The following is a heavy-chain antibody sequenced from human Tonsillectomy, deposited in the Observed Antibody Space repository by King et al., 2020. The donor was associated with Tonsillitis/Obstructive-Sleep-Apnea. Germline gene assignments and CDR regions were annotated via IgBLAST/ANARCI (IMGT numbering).Heavy chain of an antibody. Sequence: QLQLQESGPGLVKPSETLSLTCTVSGGSISSSRYYWGWIRQPPGKGLEWVGSIYYSGSTYYNPSLKSRVTISVDTSKNPFSLKLRSVTAADTAVYYCARRYDFWSGYYLNYYYYYYMDVWGKGTTVTVSS. J-gene: IGHJ6*03. CDR3: ARRYDFWSGYYLNYYYYYYMDV. V-gene: IGHV4-39*01. CDR2: IYYSGST. D-gene: IGHD3-3*01. CDR1: GGSISSSRYY.